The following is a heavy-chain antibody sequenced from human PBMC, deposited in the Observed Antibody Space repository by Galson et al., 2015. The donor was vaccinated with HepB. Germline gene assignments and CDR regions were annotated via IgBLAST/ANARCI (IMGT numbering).Heavy chain of an antibody. CDR3: ARDVHHPYYFDY. Sequence: SLRLSCAASGFTFSTYWMSWVRQAPGKGLEWVASIKQDGSEKKYVDAVKGRFTISRDNAKSSLYLQMNSLRAEDRAVHYCARDVHHPYYFDYWGQGTLVTVSS. V-gene: IGHV3-7*03. CDR2: IKQDGSEK. J-gene: IGHJ4*02. CDR1: GFTFSTYW.